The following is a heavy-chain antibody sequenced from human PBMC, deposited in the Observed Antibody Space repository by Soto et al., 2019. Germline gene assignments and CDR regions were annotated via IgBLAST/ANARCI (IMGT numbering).Heavy chain of an antibody. D-gene: IGHD3-3*01. J-gene: IGHJ6*02. CDR3: TREMRFSHYYYYGMDV. CDR1: GFTFSAHY. V-gene: IGHV3-49*04. CDR2: IRSKAYGGTT. Sequence: GGSLRLSCEASGFTFSAHYMSWVRQAPGKGLEWVGFIRSKAYGGTTEYAASVKGRFTISRDDSKSIAYLQMNSLKTEDTAVYYCTREMRFSHYYYYGMDVWGQGTTVTVSS.